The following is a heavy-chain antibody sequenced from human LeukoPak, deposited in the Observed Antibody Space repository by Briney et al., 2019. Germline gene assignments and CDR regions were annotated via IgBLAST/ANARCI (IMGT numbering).Heavy chain of an antibody. V-gene: IGHV3-11*01. J-gene: IGHJ4*02. Sequence: PGGSLRLSCAASGFIVGDYQMSWIRQAPGKGLEWVSYISSLGTTYYADSVKGRFTISRDNAKNSLYLQMNSLRAEDTAVYYCARDIEQLATLAFDYWGQGTLVTVSS. CDR1: GFIVGDYQ. CDR3: ARDIEQLATLAFDY. CDR2: ISSLGTT. D-gene: IGHD6-13*01.